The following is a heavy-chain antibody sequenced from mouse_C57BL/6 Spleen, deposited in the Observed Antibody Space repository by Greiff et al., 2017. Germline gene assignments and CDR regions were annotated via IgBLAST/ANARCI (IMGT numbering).Heavy chain of an antibody. CDR2: ISSGGSYT. CDR1: GFTFSSYG. Sequence: EVHLVESGGDLVKPGGSLKLSCAASGFTFSSYGMSWVRQTPDKRLAWVATISSGGSYTYYPDSVKGRFTISRDNAKNTLYLQMSSLKSEDTAMYYCARPSTMSGRAWFAYWGQGTLVTVSA. V-gene: IGHV5-6*01. D-gene: IGHD2-4*01. J-gene: IGHJ3*01. CDR3: ARPSTMSGRAWFAY.